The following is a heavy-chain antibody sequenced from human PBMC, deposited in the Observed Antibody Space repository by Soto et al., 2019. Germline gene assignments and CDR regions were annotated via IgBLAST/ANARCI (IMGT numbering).Heavy chain of an antibody. V-gene: IGHV5-10-1*01. CDR1: GYSFTNYW. CDR2: IDPSDSFA. Sequence: GESLKISCRGSGYSFTNYWITWVRQMPGKGLEWMGRIDPSDSFATYSPSFQGHVTISADTSTTTAYLQWSSLKASDTAMYFCARHDGGGTTSSYYGMDVWGQGTSVTAP. J-gene: IGHJ6*02. D-gene: IGHD1-1*01. CDR3: ARHDGGGTTSSYYGMDV.